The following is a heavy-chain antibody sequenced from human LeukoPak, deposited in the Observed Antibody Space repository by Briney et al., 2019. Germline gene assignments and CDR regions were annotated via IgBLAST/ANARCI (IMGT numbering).Heavy chain of an antibody. CDR1: GFTFDDYA. D-gene: IGHD5-18*01. J-gene: IGHJ6*02. V-gene: IGHV3-9*01. CDR3: AKDIGYSYGPYGDYYYYYGMDV. CDR2: ISWNSGSI. Sequence: GRSLRLSCAASGFTFDDYAMHWVRQAPGKGLEWVSGISWNSGSIGYADSVKGRFTISRDNAKNSLYLQMNSLRAEDTALYYCAKDIGYSYGPYGDYYYYYGMDVWGQGTTVTVS.